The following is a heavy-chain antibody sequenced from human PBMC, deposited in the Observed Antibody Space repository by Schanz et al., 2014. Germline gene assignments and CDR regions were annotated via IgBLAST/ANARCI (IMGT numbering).Heavy chain of an antibody. CDR1: GYSFSDYD. CDR3: AKDPPRGVRTPIKPTLDY. D-gene: IGHD3-10*01. CDR2: LRSDGSRR. V-gene: IGHV3-30*02. Sequence: AQLVESGGALVEPGGSLRLSCVGSGYSFSDYDMYWIRQAPGKGLEWLAFLRSDGSRRDYADSVKGRFTISRDNSRNTLSLQMSSLRPEDTAVYYCAKDPPRGVRTPIKPTLDYWGQGTRVTVS. J-gene: IGHJ4*02.